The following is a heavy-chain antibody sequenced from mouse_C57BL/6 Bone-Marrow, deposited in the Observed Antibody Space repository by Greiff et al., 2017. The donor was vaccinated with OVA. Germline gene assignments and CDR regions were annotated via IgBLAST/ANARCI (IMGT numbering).Heavy chain of an antibody. CDR2: IYPGSGST. Sequence: QVQLKQPGAELVKPGASVKMSCKASGYTFTSYWITWVKQRPGQGLEWIGDIYPGSGSTNYNEKFKSKATLTVDTSSSTAYMQLSSLTSEDSAVYYCARTLITTVAYYYAMDYWGQGTSVTVSS. CDR1: GYTFTSYW. J-gene: IGHJ4*01. V-gene: IGHV1-55*01. D-gene: IGHD1-1*01. CDR3: ARTLITTVAYYYAMDY.